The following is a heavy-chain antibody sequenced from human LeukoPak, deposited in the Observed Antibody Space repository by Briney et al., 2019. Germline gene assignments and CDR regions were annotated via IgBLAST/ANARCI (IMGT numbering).Heavy chain of an antibody. J-gene: IGHJ2*01. D-gene: IGHD1-7*01. Sequence: GGSLRLSCVGSGFTFNTYAMHWVRQAPGKGLEYVSGISSNGDSAYFANSVKGRFAISRDNSKNTLYLQMGGLGPEDMAVYYCVNSPPTGTTWFFDLWGRGTLVTVSS. CDR1: GFTFNTYA. CDR3: VNSPPTGTTWFFDL. V-gene: IGHV3-64*01. CDR2: ISSNGDSA.